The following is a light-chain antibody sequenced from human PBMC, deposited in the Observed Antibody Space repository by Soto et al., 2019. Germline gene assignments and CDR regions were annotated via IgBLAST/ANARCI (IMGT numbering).Light chain of an antibody. V-gene: IGKV3-20*01. CDR3: QQYGRSPWP. CDR2: GAS. CDR1: QSVSSSY. Sequence: EIVLTPSPGTLSLSPGERATLSCRASQSVSSSYLAWYQQKPGQAPRLLIYGASSRATGSPDRFSGSGSGKDFTLTLSRLESEDFAVYYCQQYGRSPWPVGQGTKVGIK. J-gene: IGKJ1*01.